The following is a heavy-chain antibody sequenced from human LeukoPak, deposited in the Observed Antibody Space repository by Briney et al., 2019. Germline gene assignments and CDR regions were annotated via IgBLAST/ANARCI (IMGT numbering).Heavy chain of an antibody. CDR3: ARGAANSVQDY. J-gene: IGHJ4*02. CDR2: IYTSGST. CDR1: GGSINSYY. Sequence: SETLSLTCTVSGGSINSYYWNWIRQPAGKGLEWIGRIYTSGSTNYNPSLKSRVTMSVDTSKNQLSLRLNSVTAADTAVYYCARGAANSVQDYWGQGILVTVSS. D-gene: IGHD6-25*01. V-gene: IGHV4-4*07.